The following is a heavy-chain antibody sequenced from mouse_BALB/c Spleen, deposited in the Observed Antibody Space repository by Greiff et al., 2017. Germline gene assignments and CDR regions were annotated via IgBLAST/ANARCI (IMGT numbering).Heavy chain of an antibody. CDR1: GYSITSDYA. V-gene: IGHV3-2*02. CDR2: ISYSGST. CDR3: ARSGDTAWFAY. J-gene: IGHJ3*01. Sequence: DVQLQESGPGLVKPSQSLSLTCTVTGYSITSDYAWNWIRQFPGNKLEWMGYISYSGSTSYNPSLKSRISITRDTSKNQFFLQLNSVTTEDTATYYCARSGDTAWFAYWGQGTLVTVSA. D-gene: IGHD3-3*01.